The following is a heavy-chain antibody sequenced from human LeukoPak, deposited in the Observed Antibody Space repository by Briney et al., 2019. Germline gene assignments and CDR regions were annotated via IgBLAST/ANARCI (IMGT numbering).Heavy chain of an antibody. J-gene: IGHJ4*02. Sequence: GGSLRLSCAASGFTFSSYAMTWVRQAPGKGLEWVSAISGSGNSTYYADSVKGRFTISRDNSKNTLYLQINSLRAEDTAVYYCAKVQTPYCSSTSCYNFDYCGQGTLVTVSS. D-gene: IGHD2-2*02. CDR3: AKVQTPYCSSTSCYNFDY. V-gene: IGHV3-23*01. CDR1: GFTFSSYA. CDR2: ISGSGNST.